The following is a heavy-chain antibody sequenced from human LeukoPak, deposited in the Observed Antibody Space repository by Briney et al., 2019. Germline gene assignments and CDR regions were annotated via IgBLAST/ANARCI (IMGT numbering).Heavy chain of an antibody. CDR3: ARDFNYYASGSCTDI. D-gene: IGHD3-10*01. Sequence: PGGSLRLSCAASGFTFSSYAMHWVRQAPGKGLEWVAVISYDGSNKYYADSVKGRFTISRDNSKNTLYPQMNSLRAEDTAVYYCARDFNYYASGSCTDIWGQGTMVTVSS. CDR1: GFTFSSYA. CDR2: ISYDGSNK. J-gene: IGHJ3*02. V-gene: IGHV3-30-3*01.